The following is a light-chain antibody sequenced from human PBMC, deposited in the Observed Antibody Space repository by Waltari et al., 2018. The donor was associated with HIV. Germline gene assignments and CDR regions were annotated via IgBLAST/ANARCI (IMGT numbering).Light chain of an antibody. J-gene: IGLJ1*01. CDR1: TRDVGGYRY. CDR2: DDS. Sequence: QSALTQPASVSGSPGQCITIYCTGTTRDVGGYRYVSWYQQHPSKAPQLIIYDDSNRPSVVASRFSGSNCGNTAPLTISGLQAEDEADYYCSSHTSSSTYVFGTGTKVTVL. CDR3: SSHTSSSTYV. V-gene: IGLV2-14*03.